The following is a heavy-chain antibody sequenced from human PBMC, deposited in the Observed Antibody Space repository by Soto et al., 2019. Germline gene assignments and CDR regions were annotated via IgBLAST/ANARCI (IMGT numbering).Heavy chain of an antibody. V-gene: IGHV3-48*01. CDR1: GFTFSSYG. J-gene: IGHJ4*02. CDR3: ARGGGERPGY. D-gene: IGHD2-15*01. CDR2: ISGGSATK. Sequence: EVQLVDSGGDFVQPGGSLRLSCEASGFTFSSYGMNWVRQAPGKGLEWISYISGGSATKTYADSVKDRFFISRDHRKSYVYLQMNSLRGDDTGVYYCARGGGERPGYWGQGTMVLVAS.